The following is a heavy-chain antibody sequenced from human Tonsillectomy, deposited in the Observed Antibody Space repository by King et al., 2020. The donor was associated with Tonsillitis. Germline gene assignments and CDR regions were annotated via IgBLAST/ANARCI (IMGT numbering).Heavy chain of an antibody. D-gene: IGHD3-22*01. J-gene: IGHJ4*02. CDR2: ISFDGSNK. V-gene: IGHV3-30*04. Sequence: ESGGGVVQPGRSLRLSCAASGFTFSTYPMHWVRQAPGKGLEWVAVISFDGSNKYYADSVKGRFTVSRDNSKNTLYLQMHSLGAEDTAVYYCARDLYNNYYDSSGFFDFWGQGTLVTVSS. CDR1: GFTFSTYP. CDR3: ARDLYNNYYDSSGFFDF.